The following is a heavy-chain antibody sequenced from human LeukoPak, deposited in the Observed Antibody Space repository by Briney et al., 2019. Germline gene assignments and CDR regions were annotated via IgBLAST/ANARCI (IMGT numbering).Heavy chain of an antibody. V-gene: IGHV3-7*01. Sequence: PGGSLRLSCAASGFTFSSYWMSWVRQAPGKGLEWVANIKQDGGETYYVDSVKGRFTISRDNAKNSLSLQMNSLRAEDTAVYYCARQSVYAAAESDWGQGTLVTVSS. CDR3: ARQSVYAAAESD. CDR2: IKQDGGET. CDR1: GFTFSSYW. D-gene: IGHD6-13*01. J-gene: IGHJ4*02.